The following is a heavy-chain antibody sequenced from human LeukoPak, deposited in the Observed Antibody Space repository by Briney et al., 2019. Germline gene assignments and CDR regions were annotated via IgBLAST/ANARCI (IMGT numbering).Heavy chain of an antibody. Sequence: ASVKVSCKASGYTFTSYYMHWVRQAPGRGLEGMGIVNPSAGTTRYAQTFQGRVTMTRDTSTSTVYMELSSLRSEDTAVYYCARSGREGVASTPLWFDNWGQGTLVTVSS. CDR1: GYTFTSYY. J-gene: IGHJ4*02. D-gene: IGHD3-3*02. CDR2: VNPSAGTT. CDR3: ARSGREGVASTPLWFDN. V-gene: IGHV1-46*01.